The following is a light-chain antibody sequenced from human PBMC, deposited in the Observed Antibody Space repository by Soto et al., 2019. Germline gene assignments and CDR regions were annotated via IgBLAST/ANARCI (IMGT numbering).Light chain of an antibody. V-gene: IGKV1-5*01. Sequence: DIHMTHSPSTLSASVGDRVTITCRASESIRSWLAWYQQKPGKAPKLLIYDASSLESGVPSRFGGSGSGTEFSLTISSLQPDDFASYYCQQYKSYPWTFGQGTKVDIK. CDR3: QQYKSYPWT. CDR1: ESIRSW. J-gene: IGKJ1*01. CDR2: DAS.